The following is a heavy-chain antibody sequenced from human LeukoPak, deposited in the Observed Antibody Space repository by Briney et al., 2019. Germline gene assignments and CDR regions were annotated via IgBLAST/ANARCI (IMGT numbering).Heavy chain of an antibody. CDR1: GYTFTGYY. D-gene: IGHD1-26*01. CDR3: ARVRDWDLLRYFDS. Sequence: ASVKVSCKASGYTFTGYYIHWVRQAPGQGLEWMGWINPNSGGTNYAQKFQGRVTMTRDTSISTAYMELSRLRSDDTAVYYCARVRDWDLLRYFDSWGQGTLVTVSS. CDR2: INPNSGGT. J-gene: IGHJ4*02. V-gene: IGHV1-2*02.